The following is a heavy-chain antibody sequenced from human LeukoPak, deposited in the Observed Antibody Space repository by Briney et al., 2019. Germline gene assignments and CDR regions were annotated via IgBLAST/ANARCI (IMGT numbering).Heavy chain of an antibody. CDR3: ARVIEGWGSSWPYYYYYMDV. Sequence: PGGSLRLSCAASGFTFSSYGMHWVRQAPGKGLEWVAVIWYDGSNKYYADSVKGRFTISRDNSKNPLYLQMNSLRAEDTAVYYCARVIEGWGSSWPYYYYYMDVWGKGTTVTVSS. CDR2: IWYDGSNK. D-gene: IGHD6-13*01. J-gene: IGHJ6*03. CDR1: GFTFSSYG. V-gene: IGHV3-33*01.